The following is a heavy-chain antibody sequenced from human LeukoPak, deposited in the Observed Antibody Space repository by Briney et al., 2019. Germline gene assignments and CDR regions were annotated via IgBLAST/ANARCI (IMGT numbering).Heavy chain of an antibody. CDR2: IWYDGSNK. J-gene: IGHJ4*02. CDR3: AKDASWRAGTFLFDY. D-gene: IGHD1-1*01. V-gene: IGHV3-33*06. CDR1: GFTFSSYG. Sequence: GRSLRLSCAASGFTFSSYGMHWVRQAPGKGLEWVAVIWYDGSNKYYADSVKGRFTISRDNSKNTLYLQMNSLRAEDTAVYYCAKDASWRAGTFLFDYWGQGTLVTVSP.